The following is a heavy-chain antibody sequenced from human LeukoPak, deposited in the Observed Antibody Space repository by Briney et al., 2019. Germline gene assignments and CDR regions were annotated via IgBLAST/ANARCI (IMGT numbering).Heavy chain of an antibody. D-gene: IGHD3-10*01. CDR3: ANMVFSSGSYYTSF. J-gene: IGHJ4*02. Sequence: PGGSLRLSCAVSGFSLSSYWMSWVRQAPGKGLEWVSSISSSSSYIYYADSVKGRFTVSRDNSKNTLFLQMNSLRPEDTAVYYCANMVFSSGSYYTSFWGQGTLVTVSS. V-gene: IGHV3-21*01. CDR1: GFSLSSYW. CDR2: ISSSSSYI.